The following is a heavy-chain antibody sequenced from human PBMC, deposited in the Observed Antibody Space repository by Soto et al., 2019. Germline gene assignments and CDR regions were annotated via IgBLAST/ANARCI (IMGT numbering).Heavy chain of an antibody. J-gene: IGHJ6*02. V-gene: IGHV1-18*01. CDR1: GYTFTSYG. CDR2: ISAYNGNT. D-gene: IGHD2-21*02. Sequence: QVQLVQSGAEVKKPGASVKVSCKASGYTFTSYGISWVRQAPGQGLEWMGWISAYNGNTNYAQELQGRVTMTTDTSTSTAYMELRSLRSDDTAVYYCARDGCGGGDCYPLHYYGMDVWGQGTTVTVSS. CDR3: ARDGCGGGDCYPLHYYGMDV.